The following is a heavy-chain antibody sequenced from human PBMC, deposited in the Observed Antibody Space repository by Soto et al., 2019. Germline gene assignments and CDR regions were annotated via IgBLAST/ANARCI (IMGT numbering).Heavy chain of an antibody. J-gene: IGHJ4*02. CDR1: GYTFTGYY. V-gene: IGHV1-2*04. Sequence: ASVKVSCKASGYTFTGYYRHWVRQAPGQGLEWMGWIKPNSGGTNYAQKFQGWVNMTRDKSISTAYLQWSSLKASDTAVYYCARRGTSISGWDYWGQGTPVTVSS. CDR3: ARRGTSISGWDY. D-gene: IGHD6-19*01. CDR2: IKPNSGGT.